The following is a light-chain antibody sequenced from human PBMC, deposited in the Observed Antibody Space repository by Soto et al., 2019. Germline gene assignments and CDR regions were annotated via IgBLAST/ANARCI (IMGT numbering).Light chain of an antibody. Sequence: DIQMTQSPSALSASVGDTVTITCRASQSVDTCLAWYQQKPGKAPHLLIYKASRLETGVPSRFSGSGSVTDYTLTLPGLQPDDFANYYCQQFYRYPWTFGQGTRVEI. CDR1: QSVDTC. CDR3: QQFYRYPWT. V-gene: IGKV1-5*03. J-gene: IGKJ1*01. CDR2: KAS.